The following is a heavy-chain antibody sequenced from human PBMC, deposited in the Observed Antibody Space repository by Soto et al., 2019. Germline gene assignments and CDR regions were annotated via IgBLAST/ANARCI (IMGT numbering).Heavy chain of an antibody. D-gene: IGHD5-12*01. V-gene: IGHV1-3*05. CDR1: GYTFTNYA. CDR3: SRVSGYYLPDY. CDR2: INAGNGNT. J-gene: IGHJ4*02. Sequence: QVQLVQSGAEEKKPGASVKVSCMASGYTFTNYAMHWVLQAPGQRLEWMGWINAGNGNTKYSQKFQGRVTITRDTSASTAYMELSSLRSEDTAVYYCSRVSGYYLPDYCGQGTLVTVSS.